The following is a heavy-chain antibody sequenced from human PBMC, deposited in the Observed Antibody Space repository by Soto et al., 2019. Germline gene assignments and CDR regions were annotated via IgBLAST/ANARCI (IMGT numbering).Heavy chain of an antibody. CDR1: GFTFSSSA. D-gene: IGHD6-13*01. CDR2: IRGSGGST. J-gene: IGHJ4*02. V-gene: IGHV3-23*01. Sequence: QPGGSVRLSCAASGFTFSSSAISWVRQAPGKGLEWVSAIRGSGGSTYYADSVKGRFTISRDNSKNTLYLQMNSLRAEDTAVYYCAKETAPNTPGYSSSWLYYFDYWGQGTLVTVSS. CDR3: AKETAPNTPGYSSSWLYYFDY.